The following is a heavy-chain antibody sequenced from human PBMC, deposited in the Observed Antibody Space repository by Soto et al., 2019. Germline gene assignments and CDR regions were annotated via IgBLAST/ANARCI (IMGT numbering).Heavy chain of an antibody. Sequence: PGGSLRLSCSASGFTFSSYAMHWVRQAPGKGLEYVSAISSNGGSTYYADSVKGRFTISRDNSKNTLYLQMSSLRAEDTAVYYCVKDPQTSYGDYGDFDYWGQGTLVTSPQ. D-gene: IGHD4-17*01. CDR2: ISSNGGST. V-gene: IGHV3-64D*06. CDR3: VKDPQTSYGDYGDFDY. CDR1: GFTFSSYA. J-gene: IGHJ4*02.